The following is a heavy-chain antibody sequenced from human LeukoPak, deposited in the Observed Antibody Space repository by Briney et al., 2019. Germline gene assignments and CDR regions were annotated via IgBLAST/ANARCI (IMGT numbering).Heavy chain of an antibody. D-gene: IGHD5-24*01. CDR3: ARDKERNWFDP. J-gene: IGHJ5*02. CDR2: IYYTGST. Sequence: SETLSLICTVSGASISSYYWSWIRQPPGKGLEWIGYIYYTGSTNYNPSLKSRVTISVDTSKNQFSLKLSSVTAADTAVYYCARDKERNWFDPWGQGTLVTVSS. CDR1: GASISSYY. V-gene: IGHV4-59*01.